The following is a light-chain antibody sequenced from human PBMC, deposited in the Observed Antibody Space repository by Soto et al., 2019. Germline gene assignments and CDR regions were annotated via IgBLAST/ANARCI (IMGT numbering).Light chain of an antibody. V-gene: IGKV1-8*01. CDR3: QQYYSYPRT. Sequence: AIRMTQSPSSLYASTGDRVTITCRASQGISSYLAWYQQKPGKAPKLLIYAASTLQSGVPSRFSGSGSGTDVTLTSSCLQSEDFATYYCQQYYSYPRTFGQGTKVEIK. CDR1: QGISSY. J-gene: IGKJ1*01. CDR2: AAS.